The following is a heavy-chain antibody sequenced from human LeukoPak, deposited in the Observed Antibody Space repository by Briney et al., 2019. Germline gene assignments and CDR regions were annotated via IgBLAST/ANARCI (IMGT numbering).Heavy chain of an antibody. CDR1: GYTFTNYG. CDR3: ARTDYGDVLGYFYYFMDV. V-gene: IGHV1-18*01. CDR2: ISAYNGNT. Sequence: GASVKVSCKASGYTFTNYGLSWVRQAPGQGLEWMGWISAYNGNTNYAQNLQGRVTMTTDTSTSTAYMELRSLRSDDTAVYYCARTDYGDVLGYFYYFMDVWGKGTTVTISS. D-gene: IGHD4-17*01. J-gene: IGHJ6*03.